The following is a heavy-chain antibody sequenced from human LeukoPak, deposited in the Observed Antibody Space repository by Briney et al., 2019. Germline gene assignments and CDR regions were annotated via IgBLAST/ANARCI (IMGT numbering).Heavy chain of an antibody. CDR3: ARHKDSSTWYNWFDP. CDR1: NGSISSHY. V-gene: IGHV4-59*08. J-gene: IGHJ5*02. Sequence: SETLSLTCTVSNGSISSHYWSWIRQPPRKGLEWIGYIYYIGSTNYNPSLKSRVTISVDTSMNQFSLRLTSVTAADTAVYYCARHKDSSTWYNWFDPWGQGTLVTVSS. D-gene: IGHD6-13*01. CDR2: IYYIGST.